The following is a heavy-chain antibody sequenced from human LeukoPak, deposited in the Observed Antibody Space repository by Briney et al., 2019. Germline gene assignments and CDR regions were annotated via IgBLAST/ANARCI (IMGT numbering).Heavy chain of an antibody. CDR2: ISGSGGST. J-gene: IGHJ4*02. V-gene: IGHV3-23*01. D-gene: IGHD2-2*01. CDR3: AKDAFGVVPAAAMDGGGGYYFDY. CDR1: GFTFSSYA. Sequence: AGGSLRLSCAASGFTFSSYAMSWVRQAPGKGLEWVSAISGSGGSTYYADSVKGRFTISRDNSKNTLYLQMNSLRAEDTAVYYWAKDAFGVVPAAAMDGGGGYYFDYWGQGTLVTVSS.